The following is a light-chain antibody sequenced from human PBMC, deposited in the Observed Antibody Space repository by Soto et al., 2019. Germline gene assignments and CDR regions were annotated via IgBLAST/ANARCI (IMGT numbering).Light chain of an antibody. CDR3: CSYAGSGTYV. V-gene: IGLV2-23*02. J-gene: IGLJ1*01. CDR1: SSDVGSYNL. CDR2: EVT. Sequence: QSVLAQPASVSGSPGQSITISCTGTSSDVGSYNLVTWYQQHPSKAPKLMIYEVTKRPSGVSNRFSGSKSGNTASLTISGLQAEDEADYYCCSYAGSGTYVFGTGTKVTVL.